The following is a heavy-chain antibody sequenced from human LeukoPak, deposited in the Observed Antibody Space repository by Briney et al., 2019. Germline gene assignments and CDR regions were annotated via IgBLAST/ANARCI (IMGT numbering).Heavy chain of an antibody. D-gene: IGHD3-10*01. Sequence: PGGSLRLSCAAPGFTFSSYAMSWVRQAPGKGLEWVSAISGSGGSTYYADSVKGRFTISRDNSKNTLYLQMNSLRAEDTAVYYCAKANKLWFGESVDAFDIWGQGTMVTVSS. CDR2: ISGSGGST. CDR1: GFTFSSYA. CDR3: AKANKLWFGESVDAFDI. J-gene: IGHJ3*02. V-gene: IGHV3-23*01.